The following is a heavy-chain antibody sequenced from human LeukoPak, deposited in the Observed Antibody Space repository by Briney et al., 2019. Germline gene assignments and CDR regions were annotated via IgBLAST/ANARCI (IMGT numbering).Heavy chain of an antibody. CDR3: ATLGDSYETLTYYYYMDV. D-gene: IGHD3-16*01. CDR2: IKPNNGDT. Sequence: ASVMVSCKASGYTFTGYYMHWVRQDPGQGLEWMGWIKPNNGDTNYAKKFQGRVAMTRDTSTSTAYMELISLRSDDTAMYYCATLGDSYETLTYYYYMDVWGTGTTVTVSS. V-gene: IGHV1-2*02. J-gene: IGHJ6*03. CDR1: GYTFTGYY.